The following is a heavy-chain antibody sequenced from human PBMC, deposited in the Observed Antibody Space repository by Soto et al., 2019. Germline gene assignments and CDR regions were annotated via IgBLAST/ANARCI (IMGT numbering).Heavy chain of an antibody. D-gene: IGHD5-18*01. V-gene: IGHV1-69*13. CDR2: IIPIFGTA. CDR1: GGTFSSYA. CDR3: ARQGYSYPTIHFDY. J-gene: IGHJ4*02. Sequence: GASVKVSCKASGGTFSSYAISWVRQAPGQGLEWMGGIIPIFGTANYAQKFQGRVTITADESTSTAYMELSSLRSEDTAVYYCARQGYSYPTIHFDYWGQGTLVTVSS.